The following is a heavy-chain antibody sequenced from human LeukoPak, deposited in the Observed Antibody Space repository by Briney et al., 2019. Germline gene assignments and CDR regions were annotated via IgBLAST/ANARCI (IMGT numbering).Heavy chain of an antibody. CDR1: GGSISSGSYY. CDR2: IYTSGST. CDR3: ARLWTSGWYSGNWFDP. J-gene: IGHJ5*02. D-gene: IGHD6-19*01. V-gene: IGHV4-61*02. Sequence: SETLSLTCTVSGGSISSGSYYWSWIRQPAGKGLEWIGRIYTSGSTNYNPSLKSRVTISADTSKNQFSPKLSSVTAADTAVYYCARLWTSGWYSGNWFDPWGQGTLVTVSS.